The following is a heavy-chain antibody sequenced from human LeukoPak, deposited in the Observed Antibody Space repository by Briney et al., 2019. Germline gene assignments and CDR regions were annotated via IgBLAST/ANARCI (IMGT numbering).Heavy chain of an antibody. V-gene: IGHV3-74*01. J-gene: IGHJ4*02. Sequence: PGGSLRLSCAASGFTFSNYWMLWVRQAPGKGLVWVSRINGDGSITNYADSVKGRFTVSRDNAKNTLYLQMNSLGAEDTAVYYCARTAYSTSSLGFWGQGTLVTVSS. D-gene: IGHD6-6*01. CDR3: ARTAYSTSSLGF. CDR1: GFTFSNYW. CDR2: INGDGSIT.